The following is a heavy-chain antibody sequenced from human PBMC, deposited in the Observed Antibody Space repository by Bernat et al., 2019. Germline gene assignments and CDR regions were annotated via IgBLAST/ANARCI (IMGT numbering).Heavy chain of an antibody. CDR2: IRNKPNSYTR. V-gene: IGHV3-72*01. D-gene: IGHD5-24*01. CDR3: AREGDGHNLNC. Sequence: EVQLVESGGGLVQPGGSLRLSCAASGFTFSDYYMDWVRQAPGKGLEWLGRIRNKPNSYTRDYAASVKGRFTISRDDSDNSLYLQMNSLKTEATAVYYCAREGDGHNLNCWGRGTLVTVSS. CDR1: GFTFSDYY. J-gene: IGHJ2*01.